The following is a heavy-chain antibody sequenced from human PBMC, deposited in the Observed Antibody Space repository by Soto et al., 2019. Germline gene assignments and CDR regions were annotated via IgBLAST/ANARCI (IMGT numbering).Heavy chain of an antibody. Sequence: SETLSLTCTVSGGSISSRTYYWGWIRQPPGKGLEWVGSIYYSGSTYYNPSLKSRVTISVDTTKNQFSLKLSSVTAADTAVYYCARLNIPPYGDYVGMDVWGQGTTVTVSS. D-gene: IGHD4-17*01. CDR1: GGSISSRTYY. J-gene: IGHJ6*02. CDR3: ARLNIPPYGDYVGMDV. V-gene: IGHV4-39*01. CDR2: IYYSGST.